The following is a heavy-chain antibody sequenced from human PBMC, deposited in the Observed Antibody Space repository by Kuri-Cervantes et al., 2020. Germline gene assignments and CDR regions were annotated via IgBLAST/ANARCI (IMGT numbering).Heavy chain of an antibody. D-gene: IGHD3-10*01. V-gene: IGHV1-69*02. CDR3: SRVVRGVNDY. CDR2: IIPILGIA. J-gene: IGHJ4*02. CDR1: GGTFSSYT. Sequence: SVKVSCKASGGTFSSYTISWVRQAPGQGLEWMGRIIPILGIANYAQKFQGRVTITADKSTSTAYMELNSLRSEDTAVYYCSRVVRGVNDYWGQGTLVTVSS.